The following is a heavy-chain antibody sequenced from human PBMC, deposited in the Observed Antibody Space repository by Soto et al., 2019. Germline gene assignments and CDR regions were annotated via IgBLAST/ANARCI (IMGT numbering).Heavy chain of an antibody. D-gene: IGHD2-15*01. V-gene: IGHV3-23*01. CDR2: ISGSGDST. CDR1: GFTFSNYA. CDR3: AKENRRGYCSGGICYGYFDY. Sequence: EVQLLESGGGLVQPGGSLRLSCTASGFTFSNYAMSWVRQAPGKGLELVSTISGSGDSTNYADSVKGQFAISRDNSNNMLYVQMDSLRVEDTAVYYCAKENRRGYCSGGICYGYFDYWGQGTLVTVSS. J-gene: IGHJ4*02.